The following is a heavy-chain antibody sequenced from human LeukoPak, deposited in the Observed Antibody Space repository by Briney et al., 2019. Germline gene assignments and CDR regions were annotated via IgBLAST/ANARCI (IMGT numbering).Heavy chain of an antibody. Sequence: PGGSLRLSCAASGVSISISWLRWFRQVPGKGLMWVSRITTDETTTYPVSVRGRFTISRDNAKNTVYLQMNSLRVEDTAVYYCAKDWFATTDYWGQGILVTVSS. CDR1: GVSISISW. V-gene: IGHV3-74*01. J-gene: IGHJ4*02. CDR3: AKDWFATTDY. D-gene: IGHD1/OR15-1a*01. CDR2: ITTDETT.